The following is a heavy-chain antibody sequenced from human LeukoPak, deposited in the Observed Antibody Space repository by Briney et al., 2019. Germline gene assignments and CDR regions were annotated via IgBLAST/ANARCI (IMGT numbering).Heavy chain of an antibody. CDR3: ARAGYGDPHFDF. J-gene: IGHJ4*02. CDR1: GFTFSNYG. Sequence: GGSLRLFCAASGFTFSNYGMHWVRQAPGRGLEWVAAIWYDGSNKYYGDSAKGRFTISRDNSKNTLYLQMNSLRAEDTAAYYCARAGYGDPHFDFWGQGTLVTVSS. V-gene: IGHV3-33*01. CDR2: IWYDGSNK. D-gene: IGHD4-17*01.